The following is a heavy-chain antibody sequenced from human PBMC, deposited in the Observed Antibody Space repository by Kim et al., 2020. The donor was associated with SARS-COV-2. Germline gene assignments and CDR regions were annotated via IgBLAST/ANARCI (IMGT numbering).Heavy chain of an antibody. Sequence: GGSLRLSCAASGFTFSSYDMHWVRQATGKGLEWVSAIGTAGDPYYPGSVKGRFTISRENAKNSLYLQMNSLRAGDTAVYYCARGYSSGWHNWFDPWGQGTLVTVAS. CDR1: GFTFSSYD. D-gene: IGHD6-19*01. J-gene: IGHJ5*02. V-gene: IGHV3-13*05. CDR2: IGTAGDP. CDR3: ARGYSSGWHNWFDP.